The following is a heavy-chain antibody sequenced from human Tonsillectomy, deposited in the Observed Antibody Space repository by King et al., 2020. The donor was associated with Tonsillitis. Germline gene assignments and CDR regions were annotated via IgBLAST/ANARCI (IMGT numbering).Heavy chain of an antibody. D-gene: IGHD1-26*01. CDR1: GCSISSGSHY. Sequence: VQLQESGPGLVKPSQTLSLTCTVSGCSISSGSHYWSWIRQPAGKEVEWIGRIYTSGSSNYNPSLKGRVTMSVDTSKNQLSLILSSVTAADTAIYYCAREISGSPTYGPAFDIWGQGTLVTVSP. CDR3: AREISGSPTYGPAFDI. CDR2: IYTSGSS. J-gene: IGHJ3*02. V-gene: IGHV4-61*02.